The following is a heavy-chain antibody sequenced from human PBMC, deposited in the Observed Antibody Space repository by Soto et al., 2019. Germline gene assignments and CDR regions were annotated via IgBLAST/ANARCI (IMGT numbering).Heavy chain of an antibody. V-gene: IGHV3-7*01. CDR2: IKQDGSEK. J-gene: IGHJ6*02. Sequence: GGSLRLSCAASGFTFSSYWMSWVRQAPGKGLEWVANIKQDGSEKYYVDSVKGRFTISRDNAKNSLYLQMNSLRAEDTAVYYCARDGVRGSSWYYYYYGMDVWGQGTTVTVSS. CDR3: ARDGVRGSSWYYYYYGMDV. D-gene: IGHD6-13*01. CDR1: GFTFSSYW.